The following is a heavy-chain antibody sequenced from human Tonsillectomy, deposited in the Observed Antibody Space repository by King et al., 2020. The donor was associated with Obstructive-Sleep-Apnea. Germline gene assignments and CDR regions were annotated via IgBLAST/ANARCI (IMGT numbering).Heavy chain of an antibody. CDR1: DGSISGYY. J-gene: IGHJ3*01. CDR2: IYYSGST. CDR3: ARSLPLAFDAFDV. V-gene: IGHV4-59*08. Sequence: QVQLQESGPGLVKPSETLSLICTVSDGSISGYYWNWIRQPPGKGLEWIGYIYYSGSTNYNPSLKSRVTISVHTSKNQFSLKLSSVTAADTAVYYCARSLPLAFDAFDVWGQGTMVTVSS.